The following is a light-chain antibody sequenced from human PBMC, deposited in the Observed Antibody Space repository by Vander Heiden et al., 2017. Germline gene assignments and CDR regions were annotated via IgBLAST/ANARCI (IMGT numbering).Light chain of an antibody. CDR2: QDN. V-gene: IGLV3-1*01. J-gene: IGLJ1*01. CDR1: KLGDKY. CDR3: QAWDSSTAV. Sequence: SYELTQPPSVSVSPCETASITCSGDKLGDKYACWYQQKPGQSPVLVIYQDNKRPSGIPERFSGSNSGNTATLTISGTQAMDEADYYCQAWDSSTAVFGTGTKVTVL.